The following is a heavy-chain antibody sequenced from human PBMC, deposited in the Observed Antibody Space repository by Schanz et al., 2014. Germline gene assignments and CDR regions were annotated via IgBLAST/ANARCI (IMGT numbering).Heavy chain of an antibody. CDR2: ISYHGSER. V-gene: IGHV3-30*03. J-gene: IGHJ3*01. CDR1: GFSFSDYG. CDR3: ARDGGRDGYNLAFDV. Sequence: QVQLVESGGGVVQPGRSLRLSCAGSGFSFSDYGMHWVRQAPGRGLEWVAVISYHGSERYYADSVKGRFTISRDNSKNILYLQMNSLRAEDTAVYFCARDGGRDGYNLAFDVWGQGTLVTVSS. D-gene: IGHD5-12*01.